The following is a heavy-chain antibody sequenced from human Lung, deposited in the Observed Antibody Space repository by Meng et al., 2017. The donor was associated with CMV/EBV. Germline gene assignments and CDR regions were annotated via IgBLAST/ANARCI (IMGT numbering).Heavy chain of an antibody. CDR1: GFTFSSYW. CDR2: INQDGNEE. J-gene: IGHJ6*02. CDR3: ARDGTLSPYYYYYGMDV. V-gene: IGHV3-7*01. Sequence: GGSLRLSCAASGFTFSSYWMSWVRQAPGKGLEWVANINQDGNEEYYVDSLKGRFTISRDNAKNSLYLQMTSLRAEDTAVYYCARDGTLSPYYYYYGMDVWGQGTXVTVSS.